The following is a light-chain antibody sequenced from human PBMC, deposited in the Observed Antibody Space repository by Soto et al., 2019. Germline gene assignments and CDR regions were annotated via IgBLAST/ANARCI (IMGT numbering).Light chain of an antibody. CDR3: QQYGDWPPET. Sequence: EVVLTQSPATLSVSPGDRATLSCRASQSVSRNLAGYQQKPGQAPRLLIYGASTRATGVPARFSGSGSATEYTLYISILQSEDVAVYYCQQYGDWPPETFGQGTKLEI. CDR2: GAS. J-gene: IGKJ2*01. V-gene: IGKV3-15*01. CDR1: QSVSRN.